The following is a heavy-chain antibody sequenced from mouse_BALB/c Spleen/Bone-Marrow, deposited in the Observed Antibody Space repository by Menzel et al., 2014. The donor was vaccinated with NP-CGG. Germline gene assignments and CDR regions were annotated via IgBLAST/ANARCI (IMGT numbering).Heavy chain of an antibody. CDR1: GFSLTSYG. Sequence: VQLQQSGPGLVQPSQSLSITCTVSGFSLTSYGVHWVRQSPGKGLEWLGVRWSGGSTDYNAAFISRLRISKDHSKSQAFFKMKSRQANDTAIYYCDIRGGSATQYAYWGQGTLVSVSA. CDR3: DIRGGSATQYAY. J-gene: IGHJ3*01. D-gene: IGHD1-1*01. CDR2: RWSGGST. V-gene: IGHV2-2*02.